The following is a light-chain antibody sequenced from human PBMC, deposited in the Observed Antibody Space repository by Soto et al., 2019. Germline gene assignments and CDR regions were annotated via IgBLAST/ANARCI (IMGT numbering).Light chain of an antibody. V-gene: IGKV3-15*01. J-gene: IGKJ3*01. CDR2: GVS. CDR1: QSVGSY. CDR3: QQYNNWPPVT. Sequence: EIVLTQSPGTLSLSPGERATLSCRASQSVGSYLAWYQQKPNQPPRLLIYGVSTRDTGVPDRFSGSASGTEFTLTISSLQSEDFAVYYCQQYNNWPPVTFGPGTKVDIK.